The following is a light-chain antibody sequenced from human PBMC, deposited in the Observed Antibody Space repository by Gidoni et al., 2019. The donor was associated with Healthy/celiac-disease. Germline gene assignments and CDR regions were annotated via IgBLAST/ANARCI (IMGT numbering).Light chain of an antibody. V-gene: IGKV3-15*01. J-gene: IGKJ2*03. CDR3: QQYNNWPPS. CDR2: GAS. Sequence: EIVMTQSPATLSVSPGERATLSCRASQSVSSNLAWYQQKPGQAPRLLIYGASTRATGIPARFSGSGSGTDFTLTISSLQSEDFAVYYCQQYNNWPPSFGQXTKLEIK. CDR1: QSVSSN.